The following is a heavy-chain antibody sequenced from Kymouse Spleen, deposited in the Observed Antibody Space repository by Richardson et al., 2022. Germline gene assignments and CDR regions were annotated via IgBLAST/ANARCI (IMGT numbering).Heavy chain of an antibody. CDR2: IYYSGST. Sequence: QLQLQESGPGLVKPSETLSLTCTVSGGSISSSSYYWGWIRQPPGKGLEWIGSIYYSGSTYYNPSLKSRVTISVDTSKNQFSLKLSSVTAADTAVYYCASITIFGVVIIPPFDYWGQGTLVTVSS. V-gene: IGHV4-39*01. CDR3: ASITIFGVVIIPPFDY. CDR1: GGSISSSSYY. J-gene: IGHJ4*02. D-gene: IGHD3-3*01.